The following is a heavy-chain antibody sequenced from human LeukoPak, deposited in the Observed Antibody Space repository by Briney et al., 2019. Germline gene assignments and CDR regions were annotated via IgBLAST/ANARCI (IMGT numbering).Heavy chain of an antibody. CDR3: ARHYIEAGYYPTGGVDY. CDR1: GGSISSSSYY. V-gene: IGHV4-39*01. Sequence: KPSETLSLTCTVSGGSISSSSYYWGWIRKPPGKGLDWIGSIYYSGSTYYNPSLKSRVTISVDTSKNQFSLKLSSVTAADTAVYYCARHYIEAGYYPTGGVDYWGQGTLVTVSS. J-gene: IGHJ4*02. CDR2: IYYSGST. D-gene: IGHD3-9*01.